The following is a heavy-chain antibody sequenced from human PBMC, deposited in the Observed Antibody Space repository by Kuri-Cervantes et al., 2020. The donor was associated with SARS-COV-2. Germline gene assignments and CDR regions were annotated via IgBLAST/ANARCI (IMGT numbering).Heavy chain of an antibody. D-gene: IGHD3-3*01. V-gene: IGHV3-64*02. CDR3: AKGHIYTIFGVTPYYFDY. CDR1: GFTFSNYA. J-gene: IGHJ4*02. Sequence: GGSLRLSCAASGFTFSNYAMHWVRQAPGKGLEYVSSISSSGGSTYYADSVKGRFAISRDNSKNTLYLQMNSLRAEDTAVYYCAKGHIYTIFGVTPYYFDYWGQGTLVTVSS. CDR2: ISSSGGST.